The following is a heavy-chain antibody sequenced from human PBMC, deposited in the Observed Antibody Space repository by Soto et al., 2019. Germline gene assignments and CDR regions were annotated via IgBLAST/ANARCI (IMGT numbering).Heavy chain of an antibody. CDR2: ISSSSSTI. CDR3: ARDRESRYSGSYFDY. CDR1: GFTFSSYS. V-gene: IGHV3-48*02. D-gene: IGHD1-26*01. J-gene: IGHJ4*02. Sequence: PGGSLRLSCAASGFTFSSYSMNWVRQAPWKGLEWVSYISSSSSTIYYADSVKGRFTISRDNAKNSLYLQMNSLRDEDTAVYYCARDRESRYSGSYFDYWAQGTLVTVSS.